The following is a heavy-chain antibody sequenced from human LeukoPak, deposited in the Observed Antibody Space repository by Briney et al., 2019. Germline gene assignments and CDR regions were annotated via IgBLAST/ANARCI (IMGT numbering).Heavy chain of an antibody. CDR2: IYYSGRT. CDR1: GGSISSSSYY. Sequence: SETLSLTCSVSGGSISSSSYYWGWIRQAPGKGLEWIGSIYYSGRTYYNPSLKSRVTISVDTSKNQFSLKLSSVTAADTAVYYCARDRAYCSGGSCYSDEPNFDYWGQGTLVTVSS. CDR3: ARDRAYCSGGSCYSDEPNFDY. J-gene: IGHJ4*02. D-gene: IGHD2-15*01. V-gene: IGHV4-39*07.